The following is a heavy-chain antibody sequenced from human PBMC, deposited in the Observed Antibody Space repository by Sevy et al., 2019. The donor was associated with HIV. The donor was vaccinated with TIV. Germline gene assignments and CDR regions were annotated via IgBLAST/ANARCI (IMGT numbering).Heavy chain of an antibody. CDR3: AREGCTKPHDY. D-gene: IGHD2-8*01. J-gene: IGHJ4*02. CDR1: GFTFNKYS. V-gene: IGHV3-23*01. CDR2: LSFGCGEI. Sequence: GGCLRLSCAASGFTFNKYSMSWVRQPPGKGLEWVATLSFGCGEINHADSVKGRFTISRVNSKNSLYLQMNNLRAEDTALHYCAREGCTKPHDYWGQGTLVSVSS.